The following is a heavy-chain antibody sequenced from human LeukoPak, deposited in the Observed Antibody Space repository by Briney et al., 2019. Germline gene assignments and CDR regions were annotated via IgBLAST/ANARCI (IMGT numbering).Heavy chain of an antibody. CDR1: GGSISSGSYY. D-gene: IGHD3-22*01. CDR2: IYYSGST. V-gene: IGHV4-61*01. Sequence: SETLSLTCTVSGGSISSGSYYWSWIRQPPGKGLEWIGYIYYSGSTNYNPSLKSRVTISVDTSKNQFSLKLSSVTAADTAVYYCARVDGYDSSGPNWFDPWGQGTLVTVSS. CDR3: ARVDGYDSSGPNWFDP. J-gene: IGHJ5*02.